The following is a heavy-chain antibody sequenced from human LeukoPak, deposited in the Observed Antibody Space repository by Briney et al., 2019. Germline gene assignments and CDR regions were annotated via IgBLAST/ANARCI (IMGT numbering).Heavy chain of an antibody. CDR3: ARYYGSGSSYSYGFDA. V-gene: IGHV5-51*01. CDR2: IYPDDSDT. CDR1: GYSFTNDW. D-gene: IGHD3-10*01. J-gene: IGHJ5*02. Sequence: GESLKISCKGSGYSFTNDWIGWVRQMPGKGLEWMGIIYPDDSDTRYSPSFQGQVTMSVDKSISTAYVQWSSLKASDTAMYYCARYYGSGSSYSYGFDAWGQGTLVTVSS.